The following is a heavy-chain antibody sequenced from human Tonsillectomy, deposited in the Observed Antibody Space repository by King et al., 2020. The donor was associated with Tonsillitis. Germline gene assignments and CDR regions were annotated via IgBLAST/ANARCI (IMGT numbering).Heavy chain of an antibody. V-gene: IGHV4-38-2*02. Sequence: VQLQESGPGLVKPSETLSLTCAVSGYSISSGYYWGWIRQPPGKGLGWIGSISHSGNTSYKPSLKSRVTISVDTSKNQFSLKLSSVTAADTAVYYCARDWNGGKIVGAVKYGGQGTLV. J-gene: IGHJ4*02. CDR1: GYSISSGYY. CDR3: ARDWNGGKIVGAVKY. D-gene: IGHD1-26*01. CDR2: ISHSGNT.